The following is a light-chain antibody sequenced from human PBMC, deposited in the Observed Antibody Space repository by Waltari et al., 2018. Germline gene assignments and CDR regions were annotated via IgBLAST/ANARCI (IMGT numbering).Light chain of an antibody. J-gene: IGKJ2*03. Sequence: DAVMTQTPLSLPVTPGEPASISCRSSQSLLHSNGNTYLHWYLQKPGQSPRLLIYKVTNRESGVPDRFSGSGSGTDFTLKISRVEPEDVGVYYCMQSTKGPYSFGQGTKVEIK. CDR2: KVT. CDR1: QSLLHSNGNTY. CDR3: MQSTKGPYS. V-gene: IGKV2D-29*02.